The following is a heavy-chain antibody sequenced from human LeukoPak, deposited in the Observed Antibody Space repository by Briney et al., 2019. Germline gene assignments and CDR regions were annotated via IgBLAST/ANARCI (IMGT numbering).Heavy chain of an antibody. D-gene: IGHD2-15*01. Sequence: GGSLRLSCAASGFGFSNYWMGWVRQTPGRGLGWVAYIKPDGSVTQYVDSVKGRFTISRDNAQNSLSLQMNSLGAEDTAVYYCVRYGVAYGMDVWGQGTTVTVS. CDR1: GFGFSNYW. CDR2: IKPDGSVT. J-gene: IGHJ6*02. V-gene: IGHV3-7*01. CDR3: VRYGVAYGMDV.